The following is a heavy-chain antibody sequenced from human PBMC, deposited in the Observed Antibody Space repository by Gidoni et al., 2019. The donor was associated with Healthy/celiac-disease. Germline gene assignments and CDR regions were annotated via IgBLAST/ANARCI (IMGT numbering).Heavy chain of an antibody. CDR1: GYTFTSYD. CDR2: MNPNSGNT. CDR3: ARVVDWNYFSPSDY. J-gene: IGHJ4*02. V-gene: IGHV1-8*01. D-gene: IGHD1-7*01. Sequence: QVQLVQSGAEVKKPGASVKVSCKASGYTFTSYDINWVRQATGQGLEWMGWMNPNSGNTGYAQKFQGRVTMTRNTSISTAYMELSSLRSEDTAVYYCARVVDWNYFSPSDYWGQGTLVTVSS.